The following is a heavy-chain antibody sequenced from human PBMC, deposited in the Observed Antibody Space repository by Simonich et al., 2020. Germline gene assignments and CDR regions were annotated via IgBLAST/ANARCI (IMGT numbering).Heavy chain of an antibody. V-gene: IGHV3-7*01. CDR1: GFTFSSYW. J-gene: IGHJ4*02. Sequence: EVQLVESGGGLVQPGGSMRLSCAASGFTFSSYWMSWVRQAPVKGLEWGAHTKQDEREKYYEDSVKGRFTNSRDNAKNSLYLQMNSLRAEDTAVYYCARDREVYGSGSYYNYWGQGTLVTVSS. CDR3: ARDREVYGSGSYYNY. D-gene: IGHD3-10*01. CDR2: TKQDEREK.